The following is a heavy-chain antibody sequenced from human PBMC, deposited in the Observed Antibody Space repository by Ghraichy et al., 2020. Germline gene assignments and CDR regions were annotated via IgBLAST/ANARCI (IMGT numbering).Heavy chain of an antibody. J-gene: IGHJ6*03. CDR3: ARNKSPLAGKDYYYYMDV. CDR1: GYTFTSYA. D-gene: IGHD6-19*01. CDR2: INAGIGNT. V-gene: IGHV1-3*01. Sequence: ASVKVSCKASGYTFTSYAMHWVRQAPGQRLEWMGWINAGIGNTKYSQKFQGRVTITRDTSASTAYMELSSLRSEDTAVYYCARNKSPLAGKDYYYYMDVWGKGTTVTVSS.